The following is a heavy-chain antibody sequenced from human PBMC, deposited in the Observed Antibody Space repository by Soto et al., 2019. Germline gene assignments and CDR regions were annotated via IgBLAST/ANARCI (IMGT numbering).Heavy chain of an antibody. V-gene: IGHV4-59*01. Sequence: SETLSLTCTVSGGSISSYYWSWIRQPPGKGLEWIGYIYYSGSTNYNPSLKSRVTISVDTSKNQFSLKLSSVTAADTAVYYCASTNVDTALENYYYYGMDVWGQGTTVNV. J-gene: IGHJ6*02. CDR3: ASTNVDTALENYYYYGMDV. CDR2: IYYSGST. D-gene: IGHD5-18*01. CDR1: GGSISSYY.